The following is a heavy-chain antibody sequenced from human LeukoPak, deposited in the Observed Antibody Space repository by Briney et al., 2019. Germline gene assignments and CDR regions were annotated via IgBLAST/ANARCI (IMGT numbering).Heavy chain of an antibody. V-gene: IGHV4-59*01. Sequence: SETLSLTCSVSGGSISSYYWSWIRQPPGKGLEWIGYIYYSGSTNYNPSLKSRVTISVDTSKNQFSLKLSSVTAADTAVYYCAAYRFPGIAARQNWFDPWGQGTLVTVSS. J-gene: IGHJ5*02. D-gene: IGHD6-6*01. CDR1: GGSISSYY. CDR2: IYYSGST. CDR3: AAYRFPGIAARQNWFDP.